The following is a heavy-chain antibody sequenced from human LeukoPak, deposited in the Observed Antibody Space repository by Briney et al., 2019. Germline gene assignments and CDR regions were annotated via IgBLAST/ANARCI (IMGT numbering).Heavy chain of an antibody. J-gene: IGHJ4*02. CDR2: IYTSGST. CDR1: GGSISSGSYY. V-gene: IGHV4-61*02. Sequence: SQTLSLTCTVSGGSISSGSYYWSWIRQPAGKGLEWIGRIYTSGSTNYNPSLKSRVTISVDTSKNQFSLKLSSVTAADTAVYYCAREDAVVPAAPRGWMVYAIWGQGTLVTVSS. CDR3: AREDAVVPAAPRGWMVYAI. D-gene: IGHD2-2*01.